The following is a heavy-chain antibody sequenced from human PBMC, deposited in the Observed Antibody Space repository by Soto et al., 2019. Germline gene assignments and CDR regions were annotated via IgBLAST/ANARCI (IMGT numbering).Heavy chain of an antibody. D-gene: IGHD6-19*01. CDR3: YSSGW. CDR1: GFTFGSFA. CDR2: VSDDGVTK. Sequence: QVQLVESGGGVVQPGRSLRLSCAASGFTFGSFAMHWVRQAPGKGLEWVALVSDDGVTKYYADSVTGRFTISRDNSKNTLYLEMKSLSTEDTAVYYGYSSGWWGQGTLVTVSS. V-gene: IGHV3-30*04. J-gene: IGHJ4*02.